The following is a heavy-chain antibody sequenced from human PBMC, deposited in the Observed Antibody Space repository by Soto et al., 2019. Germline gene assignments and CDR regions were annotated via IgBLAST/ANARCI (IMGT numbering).Heavy chain of an antibody. D-gene: IGHD3-10*01. CDR1: GFTFDDYA. J-gene: IGHJ4*02. CDR3: AKATDNYGTGWQSV. V-gene: IGHV3-9*01. CDR2: ISWNSGSI. Sequence: GGSLRLSCAASGFTFDDYAMHWVRQAPGKGLEWVSGISWNSGSIGYADSVKGRFTISRDNAKNSLYLQMNSLRSEDTALYYCAKATDNYGTGWQSVWGPGTLVAASS.